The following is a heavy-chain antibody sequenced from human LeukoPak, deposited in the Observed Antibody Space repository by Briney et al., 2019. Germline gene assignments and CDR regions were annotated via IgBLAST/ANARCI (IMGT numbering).Heavy chain of an antibody. D-gene: IGHD3-9*01. J-gene: IGHJ4*02. Sequence: GGSLRLSCAASGFTFSSYSMNWVRQAPGKGLEWVSSISSSSSYIYYADSVKGRFTISRDNAKNSLYLQMNSLRAEDTAVYYCARLNERYFDWSSREYFDYWGQGTLVTVSS. CDR1: GFTFSSYS. CDR2: ISSSSSYI. CDR3: ARLNERYFDWSSREYFDY. V-gene: IGHV3-21*01.